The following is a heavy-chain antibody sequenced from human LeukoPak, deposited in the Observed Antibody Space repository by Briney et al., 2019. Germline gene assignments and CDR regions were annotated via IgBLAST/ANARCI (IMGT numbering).Heavy chain of an antibody. Sequence: GGSLRLSCAASGFTFSSYGMHWVRQAPGKGLEWVSSISSSSSYIYYADSVKGRFTISRDNAKNSLYLQMNSLRAEDTAVYYCARDDGGLREALFDYWGQGTLVTVSS. CDR2: ISSSSSYI. J-gene: IGHJ4*02. V-gene: IGHV3-21*01. CDR3: ARDDGGLREALFDY. D-gene: IGHD4-17*01. CDR1: GFTFSSYG.